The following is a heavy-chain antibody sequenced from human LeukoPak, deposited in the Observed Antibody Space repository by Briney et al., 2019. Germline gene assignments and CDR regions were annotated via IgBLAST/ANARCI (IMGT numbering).Heavy chain of an antibody. CDR3: ARDQTGSLDY. CDR1: GFTFSSYW. J-gene: IGHJ4*02. Sequence: GGSLRLSCAASGFTFSSYWMSWVRQAPGKGLEWVANINQDGSTKHYVDSVKGRFTISRDNAKNSLYLQMNSLRAEDTAIYYCARDQTGSLDYWGQGTLVTVSS. CDR2: INQDGSTK. D-gene: IGHD1-26*01. V-gene: IGHV3-7*01.